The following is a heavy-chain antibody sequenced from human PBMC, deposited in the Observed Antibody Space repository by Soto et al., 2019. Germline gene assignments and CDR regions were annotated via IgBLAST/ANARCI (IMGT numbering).Heavy chain of an antibody. D-gene: IGHD3-22*01. CDR3: AKAQYYYDSSGPDY. CDR1: GFTFSSYA. V-gene: IGHV3-23*01. Sequence: PGGSLRLSCAASGFTFSSYAMSWVRQAPGKGLEWVSAISGSGGSTYYADSVKGRFTISRDNSKNTPYLQMNSLRAEDTAVYYCAKAQYYYDSSGPDYWGQGTLVTVSS. J-gene: IGHJ4*02. CDR2: ISGSGGST.